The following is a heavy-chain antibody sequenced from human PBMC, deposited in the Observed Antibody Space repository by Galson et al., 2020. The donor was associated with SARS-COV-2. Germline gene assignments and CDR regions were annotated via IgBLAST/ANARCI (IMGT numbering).Heavy chain of an antibody. V-gene: IGHV4-30-4*01. CDR3: ARVDYDSSGYYVAKFAS. D-gene: IGHD3-22*01. CDR2: IYYTGHT. Sequence: ETSETLSLTCTVSGGSISSGDYYWSWIRQPPGKGLEWIGYIYYTGHTYYNPSLKSRVTMSVYTSKNQFSLKLSSVTAADTAVYYCARVDYDSSGYYVAKFASWGQGTLVTVSS. CDR1: GGSISSGDYY. J-gene: IGHJ4*02.